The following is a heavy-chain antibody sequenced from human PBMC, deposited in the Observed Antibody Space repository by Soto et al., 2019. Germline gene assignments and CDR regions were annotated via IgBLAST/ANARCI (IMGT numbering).Heavy chain of an antibody. Sequence: QVQLVESGGGVVQPGTSLRLSCVGSGFTFRSFVIHWVRQAPGKGLAWVALTSYDGSNKYYDDSVKGRFSISRDNSRNTVDLQMDSLRLEDTALYYCARWGTTGGLDVWGQGTLVSVSS. J-gene: IGHJ4*02. D-gene: IGHD3-16*01. CDR2: TSYDGSNK. V-gene: IGHV3-30*19. CDR3: ARWGTTGGLDV. CDR1: GFTFRSFV.